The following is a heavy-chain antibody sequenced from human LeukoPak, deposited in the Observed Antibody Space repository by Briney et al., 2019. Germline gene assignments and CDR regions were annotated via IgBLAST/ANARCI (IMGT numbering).Heavy chain of an antibody. D-gene: IGHD2-15*01. Sequence: SETLSLTCTVSGGSISSSSYYWGWIRQPPGKGLEWIGSIYYSGSTNYNPSLKSRVTISVDTSKNQFSLKLSSVTAADTAVYYCARGVVVAYARMGFDPWGQGTLVTVSS. V-gene: IGHV4-39*07. CDR3: ARGVVVAYARMGFDP. CDR2: IYYSGST. CDR1: GGSISSSSYY. J-gene: IGHJ5*02.